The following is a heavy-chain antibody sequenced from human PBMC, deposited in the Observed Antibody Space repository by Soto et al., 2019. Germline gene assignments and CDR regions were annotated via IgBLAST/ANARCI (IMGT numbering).Heavy chain of an antibody. V-gene: IGHV3-33*01. CDR3: VRDDDGGPNGFDL. J-gene: IGHJ3*01. D-gene: IGHD3-16*01. CDR2: VGATGTNH. Sequence: PGGSLRLSCTSSGFTFSSHGMHWVRQAPGKGLEWLAVVGATGTNHFYRDSVQGRFTISRDNSKNTLYLQMDRLRAEDTALYFCVRDDDGGPNGFDLWGQGAMVTVSS. CDR1: GFTFSSHG.